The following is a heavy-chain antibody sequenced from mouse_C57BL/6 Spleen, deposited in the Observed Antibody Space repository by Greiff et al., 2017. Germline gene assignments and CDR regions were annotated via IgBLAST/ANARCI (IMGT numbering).Heavy chain of an antibody. Sequence: EVKLMESGGGLVKPGGSLKLSCAASGFTFSDYGMHWVRQAPEKGLEWVAYISSGSSTIYYADTVKGRFTISRDNAKNTLFLQMTSLRSEDTAMYDCARRTGSDWYFDVWGTGTTVTVSS. CDR3: ARRTGSDWYFDV. J-gene: IGHJ1*03. V-gene: IGHV5-17*01. CDR2: ISSGSSTI. CDR1: GFTFSDYG. D-gene: IGHD4-1*01.